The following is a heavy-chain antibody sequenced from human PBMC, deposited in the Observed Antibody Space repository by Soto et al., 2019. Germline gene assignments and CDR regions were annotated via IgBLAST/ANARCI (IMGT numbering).Heavy chain of an antibody. Sequence: GGSLRLSCAASGFTFSSYSMNWVRQAPGKGLEWVSYISSSSSTIYYADSVKGRFTISRDNAKNSLYLQMNSLRAEGTAVYYCARDYDSSGYPRYYFDYWGQETLVTLSS. V-gene: IGHV3-48*01. J-gene: IGHJ4*02. CDR2: ISSSSSTI. D-gene: IGHD3-22*01. CDR1: GFTFSSYS. CDR3: ARDYDSSGYPRYYFDY.